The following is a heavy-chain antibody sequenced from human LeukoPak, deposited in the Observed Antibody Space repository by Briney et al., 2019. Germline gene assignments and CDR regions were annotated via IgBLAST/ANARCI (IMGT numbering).Heavy chain of an antibody. V-gene: IGHV1-69*04. Sequence: SVKVSCKASGGTFSRYAINWARQAPGQGLEWMGRIIPMLDIANYAQKIQGRVTITADTSTSTAYMELSSLRSEDTAVYYCARDLGYDNSGHAVGYWGQGTLVTVSS. CDR3: ARDLGYDNSGHAVGY. J-gene: IGHJ4*02. D-gene: IGHD3-22*01. CDR2: IIPMLDIA. CDR1: GGTFSRYA.